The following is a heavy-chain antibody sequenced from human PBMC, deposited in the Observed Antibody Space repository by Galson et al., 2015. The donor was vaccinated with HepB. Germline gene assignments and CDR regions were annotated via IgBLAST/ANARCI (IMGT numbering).Heavy chain of an antibody. J-gene: IGHJ4*02. V-gene: IGHV3-23*01. D-gene: IGHD6-13*01. CDR1: GFTFSSYA. CDR2: ISGSGGCT. CDR3: AKVGGSSSWGPFDY. Sequence: SLRLSCAASGFTFSSYAMSWVRQAPGKGLEWVSAISGSGGCTYYADSVKGRFTISRDNSKNTLYLQMNSLRAEDTAVYYCAKVGGSSSWGPFDYWGQGTLVTVSS.